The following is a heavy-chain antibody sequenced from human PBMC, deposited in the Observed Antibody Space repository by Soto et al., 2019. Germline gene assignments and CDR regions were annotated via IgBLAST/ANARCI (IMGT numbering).Heavy chain of an antibody. CDR2: ISSSSSYI. D-gene: IGHD6-19*01. CDR3: ARDTPAVAGTKTYYYYGMDV. CDR1: GLTFSSYS. Sequence: PGGSLRLSCAASGLTFSSYSMKWVRQAPGKGLEWVSSISSSSSYIYYADSVKGRFTISRDNAKNSLYLQMNSLRAEDTAVYYCARDTPAVAGTKTYYYYGMDVWGQGTTVTVSS. V-gene: IGHV3-21*01. J-gene: IGHJ6*02.